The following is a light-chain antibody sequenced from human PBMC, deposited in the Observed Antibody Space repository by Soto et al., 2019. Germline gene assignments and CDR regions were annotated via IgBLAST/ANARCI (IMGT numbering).Light chain of an antibody. CDR2: DAS. CDR1: QSLDSY. CDR3: QQRRSWPIT. V-gene: IGKV3-11*01. Sequence: EIVLTQSPATLSLSPGERASLACRASQSLDSYLAWYQQKPGQAPRLLIYDASNRATGVPARFSGSGSGTDFTLTINSLEPEDFAVYYCQQRRSWPITFGGGTNVEIK. J-gene: IGKJ4*01.